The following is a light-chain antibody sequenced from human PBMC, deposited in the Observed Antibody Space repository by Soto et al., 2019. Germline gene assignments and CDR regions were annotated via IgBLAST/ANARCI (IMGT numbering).Light chain of an antibody. CDR2: DAS. Sequence: AIQLTQSPSSRSASVGDIVTITCRASQGLCSGVAWYTQNQGKASKLLISDASSLESGAPSRFSGSGSGTEFTFTISSLQPDDFATYYCQQYNSYPLTFGGGTKVDIK. J-gene: IGKJ4*01. CDR1: QGLCSG. CDR3: QQYNSYPLT. V-gene: IGKV1-13*02.